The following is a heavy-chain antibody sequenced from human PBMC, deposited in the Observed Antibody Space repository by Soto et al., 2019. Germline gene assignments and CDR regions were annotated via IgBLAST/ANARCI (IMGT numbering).Heavy chain of an antibody. V-gene: IGHV3-23*01. CDR1: GFTFSSYA. CDR2: ISATGGST. D-gene: IGHD4-17*01. Sequence: EVQRLESGGGLVQPGGSLRLSCAASGFTFSSYAMTWVRQAPGKGPEWVSVISATGGSTYYADSVKGRFTISRDNSKNTLHLQMNSLRDEDTGVYYCAKDVKTTVVRAYDYWGQGTLVTVSS. CDR3: AKDVKTTVVRAYDY. J-gene: IGHJ4*02.